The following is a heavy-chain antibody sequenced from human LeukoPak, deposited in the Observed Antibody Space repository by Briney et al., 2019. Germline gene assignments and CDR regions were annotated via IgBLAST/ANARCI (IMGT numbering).Heavy chain of an antibody. CDR2: ISSDGSSK. CDR1: GFTFSSFA. D-gene: IGHD3-10*01. Sequence: PGRSLRLSCVASGFTFSSFAMTWVRQAPGKGLEWVAFISSDGSSKYYADSVKGRFTISRDSSKNTLYLQMNSLRAEDTAVYYCARGVSLTMVRGVMQSYYYGMDVWGQGTTVTVSS. CDR3: ARGVSLTMVRGVMQSYYYGMDV. V-gene: IGHV3-30*04. J-gene: IGHJ6*02.